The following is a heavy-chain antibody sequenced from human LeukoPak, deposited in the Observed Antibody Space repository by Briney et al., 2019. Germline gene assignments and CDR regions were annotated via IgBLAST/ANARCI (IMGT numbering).Heavy chain of an antibody. V-gene: IGHV3-66*01. CDR3: AAPGRYCSGGSCSTVKNFQH. CDR2: IYSGGST. D-gene: IGHD2-15*01. J-gene: IGHJ1*01. CDR1: GFTVSSNY. Sequence: PGGSLRLSCAASGFTVSSNYMNWVRQAPGKGLEWVSVIYSGGSTYYADSVKGRFTISRDNSKNTLYLQMNSLRAEDTAVYYCAAPGRYCSGGSCSTVKNFQHWGQGTLVTVSS.